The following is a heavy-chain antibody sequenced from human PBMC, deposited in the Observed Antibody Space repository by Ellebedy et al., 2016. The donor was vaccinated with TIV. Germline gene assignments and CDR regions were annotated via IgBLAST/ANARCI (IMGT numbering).Heavy chain of an antibody. CDR1: GFIVTNNY. D-gene: IGHD1-1*01. V-gene: IGHV3-66*01. J-gene: IGHJ6*02. CDR3: AADYTWNGGYYGMDV. Sequence: PGGSLRLSCAASGFIVTNNYMTRVRQAPGKGLEWVSLTYANGRTYYADSVKGRFTIYRDYSDNTINLQMNSLGVEDRAVYYCAADYTWNGGYYGMDVWGRGTTVTVSS. CDR2: TYANGRT.